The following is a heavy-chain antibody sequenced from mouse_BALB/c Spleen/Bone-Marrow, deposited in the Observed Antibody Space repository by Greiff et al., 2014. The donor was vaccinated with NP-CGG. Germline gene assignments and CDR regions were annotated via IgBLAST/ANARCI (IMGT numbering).Heavy chain of an antibody. Sequence: VQLQQSGAELVKPGASVKLSCTASGFNIKDTYMRWVKQRPEQGLEWIGRIDPANGNTKYDPKFQGKATITADTSSNTAYLQLSSLTSEDTAVYYCAIYYYGSSGFAYWGQGTLVTVSA. CDR2: IDPANGNT. CDR1: GFNIKDTY. CDR3: AIYYYGSSGFAY. J-gene: IGHJ3*01. V-gene: IGHV14-3*02. D-gene: IGHD1-1*01.